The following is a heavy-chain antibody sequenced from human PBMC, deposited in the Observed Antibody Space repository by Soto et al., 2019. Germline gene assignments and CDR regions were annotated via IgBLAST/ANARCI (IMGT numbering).Heavy chain of an antibody. CDR2: VIPIFDVT. D-gene: IGHD1-1*01. J-gene: IGHJ4*02. CDR3: ARERENSNLPNFDY. Sequence: QVQLVQSGSEVKKPGSSVKVSCKASGGTFSIYTISWVRQAPGQGLEWMGRVIPIFDVTSYAQRFQGRVTITADKSTSTAYMEPSSLRSEDTAVYYCARERENSNLPNFDYWAQGTLFTFAS. CDR1: GGTFSIYT. V-gene: IGHV1-69*02.